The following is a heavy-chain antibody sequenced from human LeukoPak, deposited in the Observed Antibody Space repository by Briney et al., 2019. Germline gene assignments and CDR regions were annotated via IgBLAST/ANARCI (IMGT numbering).Heavy chain of an antibody. CDR3: ARVTGGYCSSTSCYYFWFDP. D-gene: IGHD2-2*01. CDR2: ISAYNGNT. Sequence: ASVKVSCKASGYTFTSYDINWVRQAPGQGLEWMGWISAYNGNTNYAQKLQGRVTMTTDTSTSTAYMELRSLRSDDTAVYYCARVTGGYCSSTSCYYFWFDPWGQGTLVTVSS. CDR1: GYTFTSYD. V-gene: IGHV1-18*01. J-gene: IGHJ5*02.